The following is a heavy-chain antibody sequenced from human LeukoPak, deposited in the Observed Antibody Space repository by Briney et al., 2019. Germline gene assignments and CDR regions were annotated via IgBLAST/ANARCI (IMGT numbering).Heavy chain of an antibody. Sequence: GGSLRLSCAASGFTFSSYSMNWVRQAPGKGLEWGSYISSSSSTIYYADSVKGRFTISRDNAKNSLYLQMNSLRAEDTAVYYCARDLRGSYSFDYWGQGTLVTVSS. D-gene: IGHD1-26*01. V-gene: IGHV3-48*01. J-gene: IGHJ4*02. CDR1: GFTFSSYS. CDR2: ISSSSSTI. CDR3: ARDLRGSYSFDY.